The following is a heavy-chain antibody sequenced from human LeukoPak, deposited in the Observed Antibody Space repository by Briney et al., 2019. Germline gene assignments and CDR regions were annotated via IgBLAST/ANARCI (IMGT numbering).Heavy chain of an antibody. CDR3: AKDDEGGFDP. J-gene: IGHJ5*02. V-gene: IGHV3-43*01. CDR1: GFTFDDYT. Sequence: GGSLRLSCAASGFTFDDYTMHWVGQAPGRGLEWVSLISWDGGSTYYADSVKGRLTIYRDNSKNSLYLQMNSLRTEDTALYYCAKDDEGGFDPWGQGTLVTVSS. CDR2: ISWDGGST. D-gene: IGHD3-16*01.